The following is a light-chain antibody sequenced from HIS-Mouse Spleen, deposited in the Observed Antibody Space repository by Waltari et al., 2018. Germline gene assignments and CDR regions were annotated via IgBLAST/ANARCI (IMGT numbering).Light chain of an antibody. V-gene: IGLV2-23*01. Sequence: QSALTQPASVSGSPGQSITISCTGTSSEVGRYNLVSWYQQHPGKTPQLMIYEGSKRPLGVSNRFSGSKSGNTASLTISGLQAEDEADYYCCSYAGSSTWVFGGGTKLTVL. CDR2: EGS. J-gene: IGLJ3*02. CDR3: CSYAGSSTWV. CDR1: SSEVGRYNL.